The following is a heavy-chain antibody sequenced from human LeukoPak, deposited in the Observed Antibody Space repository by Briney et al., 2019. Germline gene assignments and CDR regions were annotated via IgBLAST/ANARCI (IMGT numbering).Heavy chain of an antibody. V-gene: IGHV3-74*01. D-gene: IGHD1-26*01. Sequence: GGSLRLSCAASGFTFSTYWMHWVRQAPGKGLVWVSRIHSDGSGTTYADSVKGRFTVSRDNAKNTLYLQMNSLRAEDTAVYYCARANGGSYFDYWGQGTLVTVSS. CDR1: GFTFSTYW. CDR2: IHSDGSGT. CDR3: ARANGGSYFDY. J-gene: IGHJ4*02.